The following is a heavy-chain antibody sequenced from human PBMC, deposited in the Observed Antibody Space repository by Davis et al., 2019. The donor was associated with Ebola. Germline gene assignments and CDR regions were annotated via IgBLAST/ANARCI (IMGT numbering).Heavy chain of an antibody. CDR2: IYYSGST. D-gene: IGHD6-6*01. CDR1: GGSISSGGYY. J-gene: IGHJ6*02. Sequence: PSETLSLTCTVSGGSISSGGYYWSWIRQHPGKGLEWIGYIYYSGSTYYNPSLKSRVTISVDTSKNQFSLKLSSVTAADTAVYYCAHIAARPDYYYGMDVWGQGTTVTVSS. V-gene: IGHV4-31*03. CDR3: AHIAARPDYYYGMDV.